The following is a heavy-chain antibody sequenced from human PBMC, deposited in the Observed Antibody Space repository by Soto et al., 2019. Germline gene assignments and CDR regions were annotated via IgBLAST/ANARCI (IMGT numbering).Heavy chain of an antibody. CDR2: IGTRSDI. CDR3: AREETAWPLAYGLDV. D-gene: IGHD2-21*02. Sequence: PGGSLLVSCASSGFTFSIFAMHWVRQSPGKGLEWVSSIGTRSDIYYADSVKGRFTISRDNAKNSLSLQMNSLRAEDTGVYYCAREETAWPLAYGLDVWGQGTTVTVSS. V-gene: IGHV3-21*01. J-gene: IGHJ6*01. CDR1: GFTFSIFA.